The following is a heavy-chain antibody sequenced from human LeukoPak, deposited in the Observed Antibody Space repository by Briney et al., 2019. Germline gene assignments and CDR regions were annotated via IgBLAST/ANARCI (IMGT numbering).Heavy chain of an antibody. CDR2: IIPILGIA. CDR1: GGTFSSYT. J-gene: IGHJ5*02. D-gene: IGHD6-13*01. Sequence: SVKVSCKASGGTFSSYTISWVRQAPGQGLEWMGRIIPILGIANYAQKFQGRVTITADKSTSTAYMELSRLRSDDTAVYYCARESSSWEYNWFDPWGQGTLVTVSS. V-gene: IGHV1-69*04. CDR3: ARESSSWEYNWFDP.